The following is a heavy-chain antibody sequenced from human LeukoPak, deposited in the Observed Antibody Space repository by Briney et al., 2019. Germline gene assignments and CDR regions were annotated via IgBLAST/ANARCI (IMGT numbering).Heavy chain of an antibody. V-gene: IGHV4-39*01. CDR2: IYYRGST. J-gene: IGHJ4*02. Sequence: PSETLSLTCTVSGGSISSSSYYWGWVRQPPGKGLEWIGSIYYRGSTYYNPSLKGRVTISVDTSKNQFSLKLTSVTAADTAVYYCARVLGDYVALDYWGQGTLVTVSS. CDR3: ARVLGDYVALDY. CDR1: GGSISSSSYY. D-gene: IGHD4-17*01.